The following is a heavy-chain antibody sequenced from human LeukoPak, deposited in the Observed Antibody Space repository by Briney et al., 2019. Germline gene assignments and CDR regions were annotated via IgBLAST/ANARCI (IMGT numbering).Heavy chain of an antibody. D-gene: IGHD6-13*01. CDR3: AKDVLDSINWSRGDY. CDR1: GFTFSSYA. CDR2: LSGSGGTT. V-gene: IGHV3-23*01. Sequence: PGGSLRLSCAASGFTFSSYAMSWVRQAPGKGLEWDSSLSGSGGTTYYADSVKGRFTISRDNANNRLYLQMNIVRAEDTALYYCAKDVLDSINWSRGDYWGQGTLVTVSS. J-gene: IGHJ4*02.